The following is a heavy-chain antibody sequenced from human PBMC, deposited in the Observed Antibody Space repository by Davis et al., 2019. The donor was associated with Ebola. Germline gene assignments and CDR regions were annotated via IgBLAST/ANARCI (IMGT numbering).Heavy chain of an antibody. V-gene: IGHV4-34*01. CDR2: INHSGST. D-gene: IGHD6-6*01. J-gene: IGHJ5*02. CDR1: GGSFSGYY. Sequence: PGGSLRLSCAVYGGSFSGYYWSWIRQPPEKGLEWIGEINHSGSTNHNPSLKSRVTISADTSKNQFSLKLSSVTAADTAVYYCARVDSSSAGDWFDPWGQGTLVTVSS. CDR3: ARVDSSSAGDWFDP.